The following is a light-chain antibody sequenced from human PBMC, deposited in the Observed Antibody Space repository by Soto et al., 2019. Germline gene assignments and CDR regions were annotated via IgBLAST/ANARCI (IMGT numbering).Light chain of an antibody. CDR2: EGS. Sequence: QSALTQPASVSGSPGQSITISCTGTSSDVGSYNFVSWYQQHPGKAPKLMIYEGSKWPSGASNRFSGSKSGNTASLTISGLQAEDEADYYCCSHAGSSTWVFGGGTQLTVL. CDR3: CSHAGSSTWV. CDR1: SSDVGSYNF. V-gene: IGLV2-23*01. J-gene: IGLJ3*02.